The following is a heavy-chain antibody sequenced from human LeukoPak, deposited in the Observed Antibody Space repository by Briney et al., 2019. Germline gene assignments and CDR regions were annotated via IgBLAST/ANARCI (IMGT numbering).Heavy chain of an antibody. CDR2: INPNSGGT. Sequence: ASVKVSCKASGYTFTSYYMHWVRQAPGQGLEWMGWINPNSGGTNYAQKFQGRVTMTRDTSISTAYMELSRLRSDDTAVYYCARDRGFYCSSTSCYLFDNWGQGTLVTVSS. V-gene: IGHV1-2*02. CDR3: ARDRGFYCSSTSCYLFDN. CDR1: GYTFTSYY. J-gene: IGHJ4*02. D-gene: IGHD2-2*01.